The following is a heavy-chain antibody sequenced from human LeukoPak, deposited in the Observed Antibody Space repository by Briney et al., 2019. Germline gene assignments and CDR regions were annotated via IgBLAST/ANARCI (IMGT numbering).Heavy chain of an antibody. CDR2: IYTSGTI. CDR1: GASISSYY. D-gene: IGHD1-26*01. Sequence: PSETLSLTCTVSGASISSYYWSWIRHPAAPALEWIGRIYTSGTITYNPSLKSRVTMSVDTSKNQFSLNLSSVTAAATAVYCCARDGGRLGAAFNWGQGTLVTVSS. J-gene: IGHJ4*02. V-gene: IGHV4-4*07. CDR3: ARDGGRLGAAFN.